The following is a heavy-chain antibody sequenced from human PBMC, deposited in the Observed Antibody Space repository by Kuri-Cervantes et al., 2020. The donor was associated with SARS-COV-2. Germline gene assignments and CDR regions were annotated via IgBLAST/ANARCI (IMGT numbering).Heavy chain of an antibody. CDR2: ISGNGGST. J-gene: IGHJ4*02. Sequence: GESLKISCAASGFTFSSYSMNWVRQAPGKGLEWVAAISGNGGSTYYADSVKGRFTTSRDNAKNSLYLQMNSLRAEDTAVYYCARDLHSTSSSYWGQGTLVTVSS. V-gene: IGHV3-21*01. CDR3: ARDLHSTSSSY. CDR1: GFTFSSYS. D-gene: IGHD6-6*01.